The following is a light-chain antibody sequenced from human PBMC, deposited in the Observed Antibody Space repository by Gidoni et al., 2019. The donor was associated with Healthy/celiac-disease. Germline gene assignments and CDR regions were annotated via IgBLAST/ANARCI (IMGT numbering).Light chain of an antibody. CDR1: QSISSW. Sequence: DIQFTHSPSTLSASVGDRVTITCRASQSISSWLSWYQQKPGKAPKLRIYKASSLESGVPSRFSGSGSGTEFTLTISSMQPDDVATYDCQQYKSYSRGYTFGQGTKLEIK. V-gene: IGKV1-5*03. CDR2: KAS. CDR3: QQYKSYSRGYT. J-gene: IGKJ2*01.